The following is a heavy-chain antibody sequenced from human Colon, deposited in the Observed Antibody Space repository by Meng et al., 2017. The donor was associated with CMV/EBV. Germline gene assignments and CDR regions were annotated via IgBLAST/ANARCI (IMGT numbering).Heavy chain of an antibody. Sequence: QVQLVQAGAGGKEPGASVKVSCKASGYTFTGYYMHWVRQAPGQGLEWMGWINPNSGGTNYAQKFQGRVTMTRDTSISTAYMELSRLRSDDTAVYYCARDLRVWFGEFKNWGQGTLVTVSS. CDR1: GYTFTGYY. CDR2: INPNSGGT. J-gene: IGHJ4*02. V-gene: IGHV1-2*02. CDR3: ARDLRVWFGEFKN. D-gene: IGHD3-10*01.